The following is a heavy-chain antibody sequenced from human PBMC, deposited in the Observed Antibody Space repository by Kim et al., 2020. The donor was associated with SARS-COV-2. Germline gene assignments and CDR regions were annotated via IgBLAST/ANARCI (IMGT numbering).Heavy chain of an antibody. CDR2: MKQDGTVK. CDR1: GFSFSAYW. V-gene: IGHV3-7*01. D-gene: IGHD3-3*02. Sequence: GGSLRLSCAASGFSFSAYWMSWVRLAPGKGLEWVANMKQDGTVKYYVDSVKGRFTISRDNAKNSLYLQMNSLRAEDTALYYCARDPAFHAYDLWGQGTRVTVS. J-gene: IGHJ3*01. CDR3: ARDPAFHAYDL.